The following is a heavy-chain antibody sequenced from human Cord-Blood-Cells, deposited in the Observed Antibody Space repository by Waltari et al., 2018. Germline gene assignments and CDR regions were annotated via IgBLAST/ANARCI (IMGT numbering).Heavy chain of an antibody. CDR1: GYSISSGYY. CDR3: AREIGYCSSTSCYDAFDI. Sequence: QVQLQESGPGLVKPSETLSLTCAVPGYSISSGYYWGWIRHPPGKGLEWIGSIYHSGSTYYNPSLKSRVTISVDTSKNQFSLKLSSVTAADTAVYYCAREIGYCSSTSCYDAFDIWGQGTMVTVSS. D-gene: IGHD2-2*01. J-gene: IGHJ3*02. V-gene: IGHV4-38-2*02. CDR2: IYHSGST.